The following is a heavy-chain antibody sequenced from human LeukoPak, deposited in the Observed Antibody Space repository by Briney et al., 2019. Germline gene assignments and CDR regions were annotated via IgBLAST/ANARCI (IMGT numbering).Heavy chain of an antibody. D-gene: IGHD1-14*01. V-gene: IGHV3-48*02. CDR3: ARILGLTLDY. CDR1: GFTFSSYN. J-gene: IGHJ4*02. CDR2: ISSSSSNI. Sequence: GGSLRLSCAASGFTFSSYNMNWVRQAPGKGLEWVSFISSSSSNIYYADSVKGRFTISRDNAKNSLYLQMNSLRDEDTAVYYCARILGLTLDYWGQGTLVTVSS.